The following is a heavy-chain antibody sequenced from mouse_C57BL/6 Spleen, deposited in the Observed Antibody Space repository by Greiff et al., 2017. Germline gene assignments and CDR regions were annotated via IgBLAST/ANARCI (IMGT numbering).Heavy chain of an antibody. CDR3: AREGYYYGSSYRYAMDY. CDR1: GFTFSDYY. Sequence: EVKVVESEGGLVQPGSSMKLSCTASGFTFSDYYMAWVRQVPEKGLEWVANINYDGSSTYYLDSLKSRFIISRDNAKNILYLQMSSLKSEDTATYYCAREGYYYGSSYRYAMDYWGQGTSVTVSS. J-gene: IGHJ4*01. D-gene: IGHD1-1*01. CDR2: INYDGSST. V-gene: IGHV5-16*01.